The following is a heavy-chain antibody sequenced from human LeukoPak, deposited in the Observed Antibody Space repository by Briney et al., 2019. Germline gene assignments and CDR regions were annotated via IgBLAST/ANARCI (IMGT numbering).Heavy chain of an antibody. D-gene: IGHD1-1*01. CDR2: IDPSDSYT. V-gene: IGHV5-10-1*01. J-gene: IGHJ5*02. CDR1: GYRFTSYW. CDR3: ARHGATGSFDP. Sequence: GESLEISFKGSGYRFTSYWIGWVRPMPGKGLEWMGRIDPSDSYTNYSPSFQGHVTISADKSISTVYLQLSSLKASDTAMYYCARHGATGSFDPWGQGTLVSVSS.